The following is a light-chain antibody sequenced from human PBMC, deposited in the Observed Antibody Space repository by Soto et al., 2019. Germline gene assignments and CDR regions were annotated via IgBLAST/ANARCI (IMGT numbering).Light chain of an antibody. CDR3: RQYNNWLWA. Sequence: EIVMTQSPATLSVSPGERATLSCRASQSVNSNLVWYQQKPGQAPRLLIYGASTRAPGIPVRFSCSGYGTEFTHTISSLQSEHFAVDCCRQYNNWLWAFGQGTKVQIK. J-gene: IGKJ1*01. V-gene: IGKV3-15*01. CDR1: QSVNSN. CDR2: GAS.